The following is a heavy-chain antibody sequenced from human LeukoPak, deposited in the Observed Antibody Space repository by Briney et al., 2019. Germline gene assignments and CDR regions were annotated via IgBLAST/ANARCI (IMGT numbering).Heavy chain of an antibody. D-gene: IGHD2-15*01. J-gene: IGHJ6*03. Sequence: KPSETLSLTCTVSGGSISSYYWSWIRQPPGKGLEWIGYIYHSGSTKYNPSLQSRVTISVDTSKNQFSLKLSSVTAADTAVYYCARTTEGYCRGRSCYSYYYYMDVWGKGTTVTVSS. CDR2: IYHSGST. V-gene: IGHV4-59*01. CDR3: ARTTEGYCRGRSCYSYYYYMDV. CDR1: GGSISSYY.